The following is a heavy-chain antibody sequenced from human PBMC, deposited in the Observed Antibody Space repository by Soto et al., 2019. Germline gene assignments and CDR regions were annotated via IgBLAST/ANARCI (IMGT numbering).Heavy chain of an antibody. D-gene: IGHD5-18*01. CDR3: ARDGEYNFGGSIYYYYGMDV. CDR1: GFTVNSNY. V-gene: IGHV3-53*01. CDR2: ISSTAIT. J-gene: IGHJ6*02. Sequence: EVQLVESGGGLIQPGGSLRLSCAASGFTVNSNYMSWVRQAPGKGLEWVSVISSTAITYYADSVKGRFTISRDYSKNTVYLQMNSLRADDTAVYYCARDGEYNFGGSIYYYYGMDVWGQGTTVTVSS.